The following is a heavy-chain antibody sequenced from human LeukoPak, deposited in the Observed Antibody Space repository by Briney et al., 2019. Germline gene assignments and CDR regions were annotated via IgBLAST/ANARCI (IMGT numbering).Heavy chain of an antibody. V-gene: IGHV4-30-4*08. D-gene: IGHD3-3*01. CDR1: GGSISSGDYY. CDR2: IYYSGST. J-gene: IGHJ4*02. Sequence: PSETLSLTCTVSGGSISSGDYYWSWIRQPPGKGLEWIGYIYYSGSTYYNPSLKSRVTISVDTSKNQFSLKLSSVTAADTAVYYCARARYDFWSGYLPWGQGTLVTVSS. CDR3: ARARYDFWSGYLP.